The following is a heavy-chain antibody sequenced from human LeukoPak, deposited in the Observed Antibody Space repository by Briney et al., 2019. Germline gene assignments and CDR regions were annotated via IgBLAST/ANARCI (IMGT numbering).Heavy chain of an antibody. Sequence: PSETLSLTCTVSGYSISSGYYWGWIRQPPGKGLEWIGSIYHSGSTYYNPSLKSRVTISVDTSKNQFSLKLSSVTAADTAVYYCARDVGAGGAARSWFDPWGQGTLVAVSS. V-gene: IGHV4-38-2*02. CDR1: GYSISSGYY. CDR2: IYHSGST. J-gene: IGHJ5*02. D-gene: IGHD6-6*01. CDR3: ARDVGAGGAARSWFDP.